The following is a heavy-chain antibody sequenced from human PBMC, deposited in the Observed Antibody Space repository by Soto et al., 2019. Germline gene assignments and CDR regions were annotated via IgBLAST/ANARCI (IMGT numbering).Heavy chain of an antibody. D-gene: IGHD5-18*01. CDR2: IYTSGST. V-gene: IGHV4-4*07. CDR1: GGSISSYY. CDR3: AGGIDSYGPFDY. Sequence: SETLSLTCTVSGGSISSYYWSWIRQPAGKGLEWIGRIYTSGSTNYNPSLKSRVTRSVDTSKNQFSLKLSSVTAADTAVYYCAGGIDSYGPFDYWGQGTLVTVSS. J-gene: IGHJ4*02.